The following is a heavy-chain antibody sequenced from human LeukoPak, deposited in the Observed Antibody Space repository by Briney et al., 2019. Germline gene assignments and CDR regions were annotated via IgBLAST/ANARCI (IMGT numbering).Heavy chain of an antibody. CDR2: ITGNGGTT. V-gene: IGHV3-23*01. CDR1: GFTFSSYS. Sequence: GGSLRLSCAASGFTFSSYSMNWVRQAPGKGLEWVSGITGNGGTTYYADSVKGRFTISRDNSKNTLYLQMNSLRAEDTAVYYCAKTRRALRYFDWLLNWGQGTLVTGSS. CDR3: AKTRRALRYFDWLLN. D-gene: IGHD3-9*01. J-gene: IGHJ4*02.